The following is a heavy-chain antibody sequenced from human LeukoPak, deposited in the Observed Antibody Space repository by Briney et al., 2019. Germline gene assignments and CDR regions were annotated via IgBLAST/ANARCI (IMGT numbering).Heavy chain of an antibody. CDR3: AKGIYTSGWGEHNAFDV. V-gene: IGHV3-66*01. Sequence: PGGSLRLSCAASGFTVSSNYMSWVRQAPGKGLEWVSVIYSGGSTYYADSVKGRFTISRDNSKNTLYLQMNSLRAEDTAVYYCAKGIYTSGWGEHNAFDVWGQGTMVTVSS. CDR2: IYSGGST. CDR1: GFTVSSNY. J-gene: IGHJ3*01. D-gene: IGHD6-19*01.